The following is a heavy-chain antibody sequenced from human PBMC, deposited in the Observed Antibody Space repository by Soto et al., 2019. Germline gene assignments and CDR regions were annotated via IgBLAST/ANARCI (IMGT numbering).Heavy chain of an antibody. J-gene: IGHJ6*02. CDR1: GFTFSSYE. Sequence: GGSLRLSCAASGFTFSSYEMNWVRQAPGKGLEWVSGITWNSATIGYAASVKGRFTISRDNAKNSLYPQMSSLTTEDTAVYYWAKDRWARDSIDVWGQGTTVTV. CDR3: AKDRWARDSIDV. V-gene: IGHV3-9*01. CDR2: ITWNSATI.